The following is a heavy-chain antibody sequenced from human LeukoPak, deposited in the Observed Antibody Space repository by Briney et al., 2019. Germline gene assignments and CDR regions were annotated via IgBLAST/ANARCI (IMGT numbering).Heavy chain of an antibody. J-gene: IGHJ4*02. CDR3: VSVLTVTFDS. D-gene: IGHD4-17*01. Sequence: GRSLRLSCAASGFTFSNYAIHWVRQAPGKGLEWVAGISYDGTEKHYEDSVKGRFTISRDNSKNTLYLQMNSLRAEDTAVYYCVSVLTVTFDSWGQGTLVTVSS. V-gene: IGHV3-30*03. CDR1: GFTFSNYA. CDR2: ISYDGTEK.